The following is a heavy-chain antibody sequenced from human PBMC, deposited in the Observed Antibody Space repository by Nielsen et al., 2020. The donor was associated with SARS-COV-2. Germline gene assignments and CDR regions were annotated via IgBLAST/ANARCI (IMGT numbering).Heavy chain of an antibody. CDR1: GGSISSSNW. D-gene: IGHD3-10*01. CDR3: ARVQQRDNTMVRVNWFDP. J-gene: IGHJ5*02. V-gene: IGHV4-4*02. Sequence: SETLSLTCAVSGGSISSSNWWSWVRQPPGKGLEWIGEIYHSGSTNYNPSLKSRVTISVDKSKNQFSLKLSSVTAADTAVYYCARVQQRDNTMVRVNWFDPWGQGTLVTVSS. CDR2: IYHSGST.